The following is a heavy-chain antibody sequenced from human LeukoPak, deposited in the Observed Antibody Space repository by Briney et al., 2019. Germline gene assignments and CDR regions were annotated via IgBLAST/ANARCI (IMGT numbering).Heavy chain of an antibody. CDR3: ATHLNWGWDY. Sequence: GGSLRLSCAASGFIFNNYWMSWVRQAPGKGLEWVANIRPDGSGKDYMDSVKGRFTISRDNAKNSLYLQTNSLGAEDTAVYYCATHLNWGWDYWGQGILVTVSS. CDR2: IRPDGSGK. D-gene: IGHD7-27*01. J-gene: IGHJ4*02. CDR1: GFIFNNYW. V-gene: IGHV3-7*01.